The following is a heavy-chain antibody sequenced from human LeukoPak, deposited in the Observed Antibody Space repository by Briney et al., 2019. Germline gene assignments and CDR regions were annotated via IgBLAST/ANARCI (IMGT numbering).Heavy chain of an antibody. V-gene: IGHV3-21*04. CDR2: ISRSSSYI. CDR1: GFTFSSYT. D-gene: IGHD1-7*01. CDR3: AKERDNWNYYFDY. Sequence: PGGSLRLSCAASGFTFSSYTMHWVRQAPGKGLEWVSSISRSSSYIYYADSVKGRFTISRDNSKDTLYLQMNSLRAEDTAVYYCAKERDNWNYYFDYWGQGTLVTVSS. J-gene: IGHJ4*02.